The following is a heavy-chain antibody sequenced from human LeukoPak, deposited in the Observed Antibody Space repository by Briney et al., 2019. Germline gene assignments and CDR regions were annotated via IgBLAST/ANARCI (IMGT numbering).Heavy chain of an antibody. CDR1: GFTFSSYA. CDR2: ISYDGSNK. V-gene: IGHV3-30*15. J-gene: IGHJ4*02. Sequence: GGSLRLSCAASGFTFSSYAMHWVRQAPGKGLEWVAVISYDGSNKYYADSVKGRFTISRDNSKNTLYPQMSSLRAEDTAVYYCNGVPAAHNFDYWGQGTLVTVSS. D-gene: IGHD2-2*01. CDR3: NGVPAAHNFDY.